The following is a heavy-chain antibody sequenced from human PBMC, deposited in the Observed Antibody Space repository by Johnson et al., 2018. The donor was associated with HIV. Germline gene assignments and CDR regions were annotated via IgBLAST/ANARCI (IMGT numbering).Heavy chain of an antibody. D-gene: IGHD2-15*01. CDR3: SKDVLSLGYCSGGGCWEDAFDI. Sequence: VHLVASGGGVVQPGRSLRLSCAASGFTFSIYGMHWVRQAPGKGLEWVAVMSYDGHSKFYADSVKGRFTISRANSKNTLYLQMNSLRAEDTAVYYCSKDVLSLGYCSGGGCWEDAFDIWGQGTKVTVSS. V-gene: IGHV3-30*18. CDR2: MSYDGHSK. J-gene: IGHJ3*02. CDR1: GFTFSIYG.